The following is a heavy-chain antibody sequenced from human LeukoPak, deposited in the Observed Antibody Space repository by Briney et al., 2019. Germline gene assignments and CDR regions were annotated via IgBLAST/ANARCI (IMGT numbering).Heavy chain of an antibody. Sequence: GGSLRLSCAASGFTFSSYGMHWARQAPGKGLEWVAVIWYDGSNKYYADSVKGRFTISRDNSKNTLYLQMNSLRAEDTAVYYCARGPGFGEPPYYFDYWGQGTLVTVSS. CDR2: IWYDGSNK. J-gene: IGHJ4*02. CDR1: GFTFSSYG. V-gene: IGHV3-33*01. CDR3: ARGPGFGEPPYYFDY. D-gene: IGHD3-10*01.